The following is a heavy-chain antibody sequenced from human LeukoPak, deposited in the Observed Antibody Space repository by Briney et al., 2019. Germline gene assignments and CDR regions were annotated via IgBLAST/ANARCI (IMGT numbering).Heavy chain of an antibody. Sequence: GGSLRLSCAASGFTFSSYAMSWVRQAPGKGLEWVSAISGSGGSTYYADSVKGRFTISRDNSKNTLYLQMNSLRAEDTAVYYCANPSYYDFWSGTTSGDAFDIWGQGTMVTVSS. J-gene: IGHJ3*02. V-gene: IGHV3-23*01. CDR2: ISGSGGST. CDR3: ANPSYYDFWSGTTSGDAFDI. CDR1: GFTFSSYA. D-gene: IGHD3-3*01.